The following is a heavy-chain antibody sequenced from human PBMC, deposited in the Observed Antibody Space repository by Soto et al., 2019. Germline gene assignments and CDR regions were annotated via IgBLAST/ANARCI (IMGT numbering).Heavy chain of an antibody. J-gene: IGHJ2*01. CDR2: IYYSGST. V-gene: IGHV4-59*08. CDR3: ARSNWYYDL. Sequence: QVQLQESGPGLVKPSETLSLTCTVSGGSISSYYWSWIRQPPGKGLEWIGYIYYSGSTNYNPSLKSQVTIPVHTSKNQFSLKLSSVTAADTALYYCARSNWYYDLWGRGTLVTVSS. CDR1: GGSISSYY.